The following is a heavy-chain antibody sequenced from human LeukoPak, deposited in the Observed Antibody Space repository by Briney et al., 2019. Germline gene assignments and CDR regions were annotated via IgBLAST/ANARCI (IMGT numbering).Heavy chain of an antibody. CDR3: ARHGTISYDTSGYYTY. J-gene: IGHJ4*02. Sequence: SETLSLTCTVSGGRISAYFWSWIREPPGKGLEGIGYISYSGNTNYNPSLKSRVTISVDTYKNQFSLKLSSVTAADTAVYYCARHGTISYDTSGYYTYWGQGTLVTVSS. CDR2: ISYSGNT. D-gene: IGHD3-22*01. V-gene: IGHV4-59*08. CDR1: GGRISAYF.